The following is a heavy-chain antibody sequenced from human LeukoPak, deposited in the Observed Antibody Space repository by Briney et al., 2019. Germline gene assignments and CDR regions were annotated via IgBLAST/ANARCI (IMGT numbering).Heavy chain of an antibody. D-gene: IGHD1-26*01. CDR3: ARDRGIVGTTGYYYMDV. CDR2: IGSTI. Sequence: GGSLRLSCAASGFAFSSFAMSWVRQAPGKGLEWVSYIGSTIYYADSVKGRFTISRDNAENSLYLQMNSLRAEDTAVYYCARDRGIVGTTGYYYMDVWGKGTTVTVSS. V-gene: IGHV3-48*04. CDR1: GFAFSSFA. J-gene: IGHJ6*03.